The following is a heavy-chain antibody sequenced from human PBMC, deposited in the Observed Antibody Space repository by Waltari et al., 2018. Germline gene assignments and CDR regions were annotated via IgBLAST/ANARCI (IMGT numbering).Heavy chain of an antibody. J-gene: IGHJ4*02. V-gene: IGHV1-2*02. Sequence: QVHLVQSGAEVRKPGASVKVSCKGSGYTFPGYYLQWLRQAPGQGLEWMGWIDPNTGGTKLAQKFQGRVTMTRDTSINTVYMELSSLGSDDTAVYYCARDLYDSRVPGDYFDYWGQGTLVTVSS. CDR3: ARDLYDSRVPGDYFDY. D-gene: IGHD3-16*01. CDR1: GYTFPGYY. CDR2: IDPNTGGT.